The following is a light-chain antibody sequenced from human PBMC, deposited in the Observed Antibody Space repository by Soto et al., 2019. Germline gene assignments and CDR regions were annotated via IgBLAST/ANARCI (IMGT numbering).Light chain of an antibody. CDR2: DAS. CDR1: QSVSSY. CDR3: QLRSNWPLYT. Sequence: EIVFTQSPATLSLSPGERATLSCRASQSVSSYLAWYQQKPGQAPSLLIYDASNRATGIPARFSGSGSGTDFTLTISSLEPEDFAVYYCQLRSNWPLYTFGQGTKLEIK. J-gene: IGKJ2*01. V-gene: IGKV3-11*01.